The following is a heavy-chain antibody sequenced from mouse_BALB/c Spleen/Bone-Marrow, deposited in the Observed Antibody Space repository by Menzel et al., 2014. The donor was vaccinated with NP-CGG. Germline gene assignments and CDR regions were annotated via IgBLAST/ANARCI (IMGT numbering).Heavy chain of an antibody. D-gene: IGHD1-1*01. J-gene: IGHJ2*01. Sequence: EVKLVESGGGLVQPGGSRKLSCAASGFTFSSFGMHWVRQAPEKGLEWVAYISSGSSTIYYADTVMGRFTISRHNPKNNLFLQMTSLRSEDTTRYYCARSGSSSGYFDYWGQGTPLTVTS. CDR3: ARSGSSSGYFDY. CDR2: ISSGSSTI. CDR1: GFTFSSFG. V-gene: IGHV5-17*02.